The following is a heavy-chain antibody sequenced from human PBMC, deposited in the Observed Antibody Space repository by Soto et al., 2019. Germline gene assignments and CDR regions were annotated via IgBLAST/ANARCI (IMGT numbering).Heavy chain of an antibody. Sequence: QVQLQESGPGLVKPSETLSLTCTVSGGSISSYYWSWIRHPPGKGLEWIGNIYYSGSTNYNPSLKSRVTISVETSKNQYSLKLSSVTAADTAVYYWARDGIGARNPYFDYWGQGTLVTVSP. CDR1: GGSISSYY. CDR3: ARDGIGARNPYFDY. D-gene: IGHD6-6*01. CDR2: IYYSGST. V-gene: IGHV4-59*12. J-gene: IGHJ4*02.